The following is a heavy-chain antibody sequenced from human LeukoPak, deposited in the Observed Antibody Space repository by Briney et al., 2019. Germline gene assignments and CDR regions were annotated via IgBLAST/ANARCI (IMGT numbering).Heavy chain of an antibody. V-gene: IGHV4-59*01. D-gene: IGHD3-22*01. J-gene: IGHJ5*02. CDR2: IYHSGST. CDR3: ARGMHYYGSRGYYNA. Sequence: SETLSLTCIVSGDSISRYYWSWIRQPPGKGLEWIGYIYHSGSTDSNPSLKSRVTISVDTSKNQFSLKLSSVTAADTAVYYCARGMHYYGSRGYYNAWGQGNLVTVSS. CDR1: GDSISRYY.